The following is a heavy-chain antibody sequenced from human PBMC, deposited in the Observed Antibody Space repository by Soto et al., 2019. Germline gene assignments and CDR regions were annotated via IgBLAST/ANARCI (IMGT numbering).Heavy chain of an antibody. Sequence: ASVKVSCKASGDTFTGYYAHWVRQAPGEGLEWMGWINPNSGGTNYAQKFQGRVTMTRDTSLSTAYMELSRLRCDHTAVYYCARDGTRTGYYYGMAVWGQGTTVTVSS. J-gene: IGHJ6*01. V-gene: IGHV1-2*02. CDR2: INPNSGGT. CDR3: ARDGTRTGYYYGMAV. D-gene: IGHD1-26*01. CDR1: GDTFTGYY.